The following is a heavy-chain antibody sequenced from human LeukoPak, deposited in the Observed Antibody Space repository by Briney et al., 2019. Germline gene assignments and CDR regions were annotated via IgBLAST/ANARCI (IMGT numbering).Heavy chain of an antibody. CDR2: IYHSGST. CDR3: ARSRRGPYYYGSGSYCPPDY. D-gene: IGHD3-10*01. V-gene: IGHV4-38-2*02. CDR1: GYSISSGYY. J-gene: IGHJ4*02. Sequence: SETLSLTCTVSGYSISSGYYWGWIRQPPGKGLEWIGSIYHSGSTNYNQSLKSRVTISVDTSKNQFSLKLSSVTAADTAVYYCARSRRGPYYYGSGSYCPPDYWGQGTLVTVSS.